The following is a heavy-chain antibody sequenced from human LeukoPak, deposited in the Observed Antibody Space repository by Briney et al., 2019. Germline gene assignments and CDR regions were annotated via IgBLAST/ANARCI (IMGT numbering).Heavy chain of an antibody. J-gene: IGHJ6*02. CDR2: IYSGGST. CDR1: GSTVSSNY. Sequence: GGSLRLSCAASGSTVSSNYMSWVRQAPGKGLEWVSVIYSGGSTYYADSVKGRFTISRDNSKNTLYLQMNSLRAEDTAVYYCARSWGGNYYYYGMDVWGQGTTVTVSS. CDR3: ARSWGGNYYYYGMDV. D-gene: IGHD3-10*01. V-gene: IGHV3-53*01.